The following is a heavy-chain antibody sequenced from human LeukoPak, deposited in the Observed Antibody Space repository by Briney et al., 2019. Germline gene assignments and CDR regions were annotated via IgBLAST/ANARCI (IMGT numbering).Heavy chain of an antibody. Sequence: PSETLSLTCTVSGGSISSYYWSWIRQPAGKGLEWIGRIYSSGPTNYNPSLKSRVTMSVDTSKSQFSLKLSSVTAADTAVYYCAGGYCGGGSCRTFYFDYWGQGALVTVSS. CDR3: AGGYCGGGSCRTFYFDY. D-gene: IGHD2-15*01. V-gene: IGHV4-4*07. CDR2: IYSSGPT. J-gene: IGHJ4*02. CDR1: GGSISSYY.